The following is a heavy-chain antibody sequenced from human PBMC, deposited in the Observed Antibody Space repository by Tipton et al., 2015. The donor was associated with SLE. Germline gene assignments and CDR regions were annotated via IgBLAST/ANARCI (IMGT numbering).Heavy chain of an antibody. CDR3: ARGSRVEEELDY. V-gene: IGHV4-39*07. CDR1: GGSISSSNYY. Sequence: TLSLTCTVSGGSISSSNYYWGWIRQPPGKGLEWIGSIYYSGSTYYNPSLKSRVTISVDTSKNQFSLKLNSVTAADTAVYYCARGSRVEEELDYWGQGTLVTVSS. J-gene: IGHJ4*02. D-gene: IGHD1-26*01. CDR2: IYYSGST.